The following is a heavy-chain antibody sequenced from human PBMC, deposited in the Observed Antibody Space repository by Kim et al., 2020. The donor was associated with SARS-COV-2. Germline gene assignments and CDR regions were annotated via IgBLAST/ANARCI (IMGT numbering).Heavy chain of an antibody. CDR2: ISYDGSNK. Sequence: GGSLRLSCAASGFTFSSYGMHWVRQAPGKGLEWVAVISYDGSNKYYADSVKGRFTISRDNSKNTLYLQMNSLRAEDTAVYYCAKDRTSLRFLEWFVDYWGQGTLVTVSS. CDR3: AKDRTSLRFLEWFVDY. V-gene: IGHV3-30*18. CDR1: GFTFSSYG. J-gene: IGHJ4*02. D-gene: IGHD3-3*01.